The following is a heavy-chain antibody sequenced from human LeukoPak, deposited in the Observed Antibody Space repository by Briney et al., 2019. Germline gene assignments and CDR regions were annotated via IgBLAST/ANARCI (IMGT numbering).Heavy chain of an antibody. CDR2: IYYSGST. CDR3: AREVAAAAPFDY. D-gene: IGHD6-13*01. Sequence: SETLSLTCTVSGGSISSYYWSWIRQPPGKGLEWIGYIYYSGSTNYNPSLKSRVTISVDTSKNQFSLKVSSVTAADTAVYYCAREVAAAAPFDYWGQGTLVTVSS. V-gene: IGHV4-59*12. J-gene: IGHJ4*02. CDR1: GGSISSYY.